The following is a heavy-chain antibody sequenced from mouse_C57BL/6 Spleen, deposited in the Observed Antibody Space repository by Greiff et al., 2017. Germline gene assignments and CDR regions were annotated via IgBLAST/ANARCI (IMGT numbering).Heavy chain of an antibody. V-gene: IGHV14-4*01. CDR3: TTHPHYYGSSPYWYFDV. J-gene: IGHJ1*03. CDR1: GFNIKDDY. Sequence: VQLKQSGAELVRPGASVKLSCTASGFNIKDDYMHWVKQRPEQGLEWIGWIDPENGDTEYASKFQGKATITEDTSSNTAYLQLSSLTSEDTAVYYCTTHPHYYGSSPYWYFDVWGTGTTVTVSS. D-gene: IGHD1-1*01. CDR2: IDPENGDT.